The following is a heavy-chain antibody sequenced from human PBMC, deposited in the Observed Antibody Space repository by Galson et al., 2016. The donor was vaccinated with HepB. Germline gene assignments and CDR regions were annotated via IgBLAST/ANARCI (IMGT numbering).Heavy chain of an antibody. J-gene: IGHJ4*02. Sequence: SLRLSCASSGFTFNSYAMNWVRQAPGKGLEWVANIRQDGNEKYYVDSVKGRFTISRDNAKNSLYLQMNSLRDEDTAVYHCARDGSGWSLYWGQGTLVTVSA. CDR2: IRQDGNEK. CDR3: ARDGSGWSLY. CDR1: GFTFNSYA. D-gene: IGHD6-19*01. V-gene: IGHV3-7*03.